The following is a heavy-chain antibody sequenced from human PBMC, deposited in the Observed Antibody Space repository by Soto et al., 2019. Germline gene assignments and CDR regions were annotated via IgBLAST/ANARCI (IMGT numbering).Heavy chain of an antibody. V-gene: IGHV3-30-3*01. D-gene: IGHD5-18*01. J-gene: IGHJ4*01. CDR1: GFTISTYA. Sequence: SSAASGFTISTYALHWVRQTPGKRLEWVALISDNGVNKYYADSVKGRFTISRDNSKNTLYLQVNSLGVEDTALYYCARAVGGSSYAYLPADWGHGTLVTVSS. CDR3: ARAVGGSSYAYLPAD. CDR2: ISDNGVNK.